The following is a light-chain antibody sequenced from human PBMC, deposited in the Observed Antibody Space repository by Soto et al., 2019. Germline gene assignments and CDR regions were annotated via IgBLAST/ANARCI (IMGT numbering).Light chain of an antibody. CDR1: RSVRSY. CDR2: DAS. V-gene: IGKV3-11*01. CDR3: QQSYAWPPIT. J-gene: IGKJ5*01. Sequence: ELVLTQSPATLSLSPGERATLSCRASRSVRSYLAWYQQKPGQAPRLLIYDASNRAAGIPARFSGSGSETDFTLTISNLEPEDFAVYYCQQSYAWPPITFGQGTRLEI.